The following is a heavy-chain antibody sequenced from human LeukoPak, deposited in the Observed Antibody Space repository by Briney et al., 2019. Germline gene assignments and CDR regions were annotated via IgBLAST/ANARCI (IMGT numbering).Heavy chain of an antibody. CDR1: GFTFSSYW. CDR3: ARDRAAAAGDY. Sequence: GGSLRLSCAASGFTFSSYWMHWVRQAPGKGLVWVARINSDGSSTSYADSVKGRFTISRDNAKNTLYLQMNSLRAEDTAVYYCARDRAAAAGDYWGQGTLVTVSS. V-gene: IGHV3-74*01. D-gene: IGHD6-13*01. J-gene: IGHJ4*02. CDR2: INSDGSST.